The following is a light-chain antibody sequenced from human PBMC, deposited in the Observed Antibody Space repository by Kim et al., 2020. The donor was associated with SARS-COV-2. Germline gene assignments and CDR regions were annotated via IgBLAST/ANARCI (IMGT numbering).Light chain of an antibody. CDR3: HQYIRYSS. CDR1: QGISNW. V-gene: IGKV1-5*03. Sequence: SALVGDKVTIAYRASQGISNWLAWYQQKPGKAPKLLISRASNLPRGVPSRFRGDGSGEEFTLTITSLQPEDLATYYCHQYIRYSSFGQGTKVDIK. J-gene: IGKJ2*03. CDR2: RAS.